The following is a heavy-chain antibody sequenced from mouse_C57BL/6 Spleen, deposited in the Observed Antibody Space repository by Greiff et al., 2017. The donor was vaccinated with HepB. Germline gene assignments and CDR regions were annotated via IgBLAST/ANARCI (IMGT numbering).Heavy chain of an antibody. CDR1: GYTFTSYW. CDR3: ARLGYSSSRGFAY. CDR2: IYPGSGST. V-gene: IGHV1-55*01. D-gene: IGHD1-1*01. Sequence: QVQLQQPGAELVKPGASVKMSCKASGYTFTSYWITWVKQRPGQGLEWIGDIYPGSGSTNYNEKFKSKATLTVDTSSSTAYMQLSSLTSEDSAVYYCARLGYSSSRGFAYWGQGTLVTVSA. J-gene: IGHJ3*01.